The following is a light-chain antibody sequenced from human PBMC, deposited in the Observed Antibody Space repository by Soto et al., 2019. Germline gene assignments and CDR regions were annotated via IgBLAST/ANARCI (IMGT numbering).Light chain of an antibody. CDR2: DAI. V-gene: IGKV1-13*02. CDR1: QGIDDD. CDR3: QQYYSYPLT. J-gene: IGKJ4*01. Sequence: AIQLTQSPSSPSSNVGDRGTITFRASQGIDDDVAWFQQRPGRAPRLLIYDAINVQSGVPSRFSGSGSGTDFTLTISCLQSEDFATYYCQQYYSYPLTFGGGTKVDIK.